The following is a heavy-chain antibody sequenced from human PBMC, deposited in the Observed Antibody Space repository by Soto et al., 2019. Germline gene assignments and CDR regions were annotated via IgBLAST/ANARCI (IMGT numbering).Heavy chain of an antibody. CDR2: IYYSGST. V-gene: IGHV4-31*02. CDR3: ARGVGYNGKYLDY. J-gene: IGHJ4*02. CDR1: GGSISSGGYY. D-gene: IGHD5-12*01. Sequence: SETLSLTCTVSGGSISSGGYYWSWIRQHPGKGLEWIGYIYYSGSTYYNPSLKSRVTISVDTSKNQFSLKLSSVTAADTAVYYCARGVGYNGKYLDYWGQGTLVTVSS.